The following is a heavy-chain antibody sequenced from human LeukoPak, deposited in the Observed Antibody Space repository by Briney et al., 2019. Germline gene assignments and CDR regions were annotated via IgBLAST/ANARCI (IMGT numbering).Heavy chain of an antibody. Sequence: ASVKVSCKASGYTFTGYYMHWVRQAPGQGLEWMGWINPNSGSTNYAQKFQGRVTMTTDTSTSTAYMELRSLRSDDTAVYYCARDILTGYGDFDYWGQGTLVTVSS. D-gene: IGHD3-9*01. CDR2: INPNSGST. J-gene: IGHJ4*02. CDR3: ARDILTGYGDFDY. CDR1: GYTFTGYY. V-gene: IGHV1-2*02.